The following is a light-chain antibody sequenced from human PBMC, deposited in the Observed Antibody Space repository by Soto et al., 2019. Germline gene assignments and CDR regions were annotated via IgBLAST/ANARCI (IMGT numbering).Light chain of an antibody. J-gene: IGLJ1*01. CDR2: EFS. CDR1: SSDVGGYNY. CDR3: SSYTSSSTLV. Sequence: QSALTQPASVSGSPGQSITISCTGTSSDVGGYNYVSWYQQHPGKAPKRMIYEFSNRPSGVSNRFSGSKSGNTTSLTISGLQAEDEADYYCSSYTSSSTLVFGTRTNVPVL. V-gene: IGLV2-14*01.